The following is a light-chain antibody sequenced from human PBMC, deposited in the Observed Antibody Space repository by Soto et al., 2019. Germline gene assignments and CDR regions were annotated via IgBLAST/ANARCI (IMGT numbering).Light chain of an antibody. J-gene: IGKJ5*01. Sequence: EIVLTQSPATLSLSPVERATLSCVASQSVSSSYLAWYQQKPGLAPRLLIYDASSRATGIPDRFSGSGSGTDFTLTISRLEPEDFAVYYCQQYGSSITFGQGTRLEIK. CDR1: QSVSSSY. V-gene: IGKV3D-20*01. CDR2: DAS. CDR3: QQYGSSIT.